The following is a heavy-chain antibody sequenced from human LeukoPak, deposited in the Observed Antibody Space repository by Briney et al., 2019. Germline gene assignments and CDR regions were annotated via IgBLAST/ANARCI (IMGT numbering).Heavy chain of an antibody. D-gene: IGHD5-24*01. CDR1: GGTFSSYA. V-gene: IGHV1-69*13. CDR3: ARRSRDGYFLDAFDI. CDR2: IIPIFGTA. Sequence: GASVKVSCKASGGTFSSYAISWVRQAPGQGLEWMGGIIPIFGTANYAQKFQGRVTITADESTSTAYMELSSLRSEDTAVYYCARRSRDGYFLDAFDIWGQGTMVTVSS. J-gene: IGHJ3*02.